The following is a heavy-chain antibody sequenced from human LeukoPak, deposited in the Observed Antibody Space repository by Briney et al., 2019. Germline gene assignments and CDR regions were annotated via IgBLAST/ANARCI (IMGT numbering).Heavy chain of an antibody. CDR3: AREGKDGYNYEFDY. J-gene: IGHJ4*02. V-gene: IGHV1-2*06. Sequence: GASVKVSCKASGYTFTVYYLHWVRQAPGQGLEWMGRISPNSGGTDYAQKFQDRVAVTRDSSISTAYMELSRLRSDDTAVYYCAREGKDGYNYEFDYWGQGTLVTVSS. CDR2: ISPNSGGT. D-gene: IGHD5-24*01. CDR1: GYTFTVYY.